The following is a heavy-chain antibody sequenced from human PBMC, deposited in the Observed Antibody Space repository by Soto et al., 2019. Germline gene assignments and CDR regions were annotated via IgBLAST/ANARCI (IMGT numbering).Heavy chain of an antibody. D-gene: IGHD1-7*01. J-gene: IGHJ4*02. CDR1: GGSFSGYY. V-gene: IGHV4-34*01. Sequence: QVQLQQWGAGLLKPSETLSLTCAVYGGSFSGYYWSWIRQPPGKGLEWIGEINYSGSTNYNPSLKSRVTISVDTSKNQFSLKLSSVTAADTAVYYCARAPIDRDWNYNSFDYWGQGTLVTVSS. CDR2: INYSGST. CDR3: ARAPIDRDWNYNSFDY.